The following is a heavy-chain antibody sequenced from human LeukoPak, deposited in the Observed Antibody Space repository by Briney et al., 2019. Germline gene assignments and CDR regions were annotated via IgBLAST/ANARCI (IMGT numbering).Heavy chain of an antibody. V-gene: IGHV1-2*02. CDR2: INPNSGGT. CDR1: GYTFTGYY. D-gene: IGHD2-2*01. Sequence: GASVKVSCKASGYTFTGYYMHWVRQAPGQRLDWMGWINPNSGGTNYAQKFQCRVTMTRDTSITTAYMELSRLISDDTAVYYCARGLTDEHQLILHWFDPWGQGTLVTVSS. J-gene: IGHJ5*02. CDR3: ARGLTDEHQLILHWFDP.